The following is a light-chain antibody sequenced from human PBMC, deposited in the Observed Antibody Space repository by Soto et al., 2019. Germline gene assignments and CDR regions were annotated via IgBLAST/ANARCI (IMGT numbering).Light chain of an antibody. Sequence: IVLTQSPATLSLSPGEAASLSCRARQSITNYLAWYQQKPGQAPRLLIYDVSNRATGIPARFSGSGSGTDFTLTITSLEPEDFAVFYCHQYGISPPTFGQGTKVDIK. J-gene: IGKJ1*01. CDR3: HQYGISPPT. CDR2: DVS. CDR1: QSITNY. V-gene: IGKV3-11*01.